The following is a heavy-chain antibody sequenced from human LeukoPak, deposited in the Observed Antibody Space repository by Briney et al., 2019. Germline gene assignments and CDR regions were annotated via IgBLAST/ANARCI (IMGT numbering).Heavy chain of an antibody. CDR3: ARLADYDSSGYFDY. CDR2: IRYDGSNK. CDR1: GFTFSSYG. J-gene: IGHJ4*02. Sequence: GGSLRLSCAASGFTFSSYGMHWVRQAPGKGLEWVAFIRYDGSNKYYADSVKGRFTISGDNSKNTLYLQMNSLRREDTAVYYCARLADYDSSGYFDYWGQGTLVTVSS. D-gene: IGHD3-22*01. V-gene: IGHV3-30*02.